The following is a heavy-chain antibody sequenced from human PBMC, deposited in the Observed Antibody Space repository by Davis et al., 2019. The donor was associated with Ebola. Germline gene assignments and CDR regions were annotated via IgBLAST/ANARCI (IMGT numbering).Heavy chain of an antibody. CDR3: ARGYCSGGSCYSMDY. J-gene: IGHJ4*02. CDR2: ISTYNGNT. V-gene: IGHV1-18*01. Sequence: ASVKVSCKASGGTFSSYAISWVRQAPGQGLEWMGWISTYNGNTNYAQKVQGRVTMTTDTSTSTAYMELRSLRSDDTAVYYCARGYCSGGSCYSMDYWGQGTLVTVSS. CDR1: GGTFSSYA. D-gene: IGHD2-15*01.